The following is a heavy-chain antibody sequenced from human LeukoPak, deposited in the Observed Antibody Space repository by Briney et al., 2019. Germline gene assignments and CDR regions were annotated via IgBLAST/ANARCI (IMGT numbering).Heavy chain of an antibody. CDR1: GYTFNSYG. CDR3: AKDTYCSGGICSNWFDP. V-gene: IGHV3-30*02. J-gene: IGHJ5*02. D-gene: IGHD2-15*01. CDR2: IRFDGNNK. Sequence: VGSLRLSCAASGYTFNSYGMHWVRQAPGKGLEWVAFIRFDGNNKYYADSVKGRFTISRDNSKNTLYLQMNSLRAEDTAVYYCAKDTYCSGGICSNWFDPWGQGTLVTVSS.